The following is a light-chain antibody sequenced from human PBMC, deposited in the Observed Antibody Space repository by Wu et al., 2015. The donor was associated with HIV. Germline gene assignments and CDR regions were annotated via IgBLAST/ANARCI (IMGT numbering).Light chain of an antibody. CDR2: AAT. V-gene: IGKV1-27*01. Sequence: DIQMTQSPSSLSASVGDRVTITCRASQEISNYVAWYQQRPGKVPKLVIHAATTLQAGVPFRFSGSGYGTQFSLTINSLQPEDFATYYCQQHKTYPRTFGQGTRVDIE. J-gene: IGKJ1*01. CDR3: QQHKTYPRT. CDR1: QEISNY.